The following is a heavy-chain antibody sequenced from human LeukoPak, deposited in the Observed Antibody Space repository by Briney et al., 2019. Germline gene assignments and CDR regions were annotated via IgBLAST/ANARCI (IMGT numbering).Heavy chain of an antibody. V-gene: IGHV1-69*13. CDR2: IIPIFGTA. J-gene: IGHJ4*02. Sequence: AAVKVSCKAFGGTFSTYAISWVRQAPGQGLEWMGGIIPIFGTANYAQKFQGRVTITADESTSTAYMELSSLRSEDTAVYYCARQKGVSHFDYWGQGTLVTVSS. CDR1: GGTFSTYA. CDR3: ARQKGVSHFDY.